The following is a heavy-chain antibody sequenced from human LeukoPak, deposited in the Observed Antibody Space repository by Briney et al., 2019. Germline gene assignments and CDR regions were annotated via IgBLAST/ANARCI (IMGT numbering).Heavy chain of an antibody. V-gene: IGHV3-30*18. CDR2: ISDDGRNK. Sequence: GGSLRLSCAASGFSFISYGMHWVRQAPGKGLEWVGVISDDGRNKKYADSVKGRFTISRVNSKDTLYLQMNSLRDEDTAVYYCAKRPSDYGDYVTYFDYWGQGTLVTVSS. D-gene: IGHD4-17*01. CDR1: GFSFISYG. CDR3: AKRPSDYGDYVTYFDY. J-gene: IGHJ4*02.